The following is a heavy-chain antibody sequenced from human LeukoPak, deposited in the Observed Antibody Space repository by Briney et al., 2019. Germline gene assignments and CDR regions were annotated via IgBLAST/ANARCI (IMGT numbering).Heavy chain of an antibody. V-gene: IGHV4-59*12. CDR1: GGSISSYY. CDR3: ARLSGDGYNS. CDR2: IYYSGST. D-gene: IGHD5-24*01. J-gene: IGHJ4*02. Sequence: SETLPLTCTVSGGSISSYYWSWIRQPPGKGLEWIGYIYYSGSTNYNPSLKSRVTISVDTSKNQFSLKLSSVTAADTAVYYCARLSGDGYNSWGQGTLVTVSS.